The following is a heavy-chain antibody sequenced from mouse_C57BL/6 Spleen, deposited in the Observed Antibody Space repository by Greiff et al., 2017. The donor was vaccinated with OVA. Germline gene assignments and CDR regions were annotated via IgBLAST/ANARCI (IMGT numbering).Heavy chain of an antibody. CDR3: TRPAMDY. V-gene: IGHV1-15*01. CDR2: IDPETGGT. CDR1: GYTFTDYE. J-gene: IGHJ4*01. Sequence: VQLQQSGAELVRPGASVTLSCKASGYTFTDYEMHWVKQTPVHGLEWIGAIDPETGGTAYNQKFKGEAILTADKSSSTAYMELRSLTSEDSAVYYCTRPAMDYWGQGTSVTVSS.